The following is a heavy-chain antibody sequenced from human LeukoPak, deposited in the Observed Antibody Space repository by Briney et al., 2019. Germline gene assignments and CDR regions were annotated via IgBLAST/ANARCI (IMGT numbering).Heavy chain of an antibody. Sequence: PSETLSLTCTVSGDSFSSVSYYWSWIRQPAGQGLEWIGRIYATGSTNYNPSLKSRVTISVDTSKNQFSLKLSSVTAADTAVYYCARGGLLNWFDPWGQGTLVTVSS. CDR3: ARGGLLNWFDP. J-gene: IGHJ5*02. CDR2: IYATGST. CDR1: GDSFSSVSYY. D-gene: IGHD1-26*01. V-gene: IGHV4-61*02.